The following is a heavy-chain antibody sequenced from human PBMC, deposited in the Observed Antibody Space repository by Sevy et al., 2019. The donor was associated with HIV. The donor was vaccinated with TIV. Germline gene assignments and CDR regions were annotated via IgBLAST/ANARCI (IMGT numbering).Heavy chain of an antibody. CDR2: ISSSSSTI. Sequence: GGSLRLSCAASGFTFSSYSMNWVRQAPGKGLEWVSYISSSSSTIYYADSLKGRFTISRDNAKNSLYLQMSGLRAEDTAVYYCARGGQLSSGGEDYWGQGTLVTVSS. V-gene: IGHV3-48*01. J-gene: IGHJ4*02. D-gene: IGHD3-16*01. CDR3: ARGGQLSSGGEDY. CDR1: GFTFSSYS.